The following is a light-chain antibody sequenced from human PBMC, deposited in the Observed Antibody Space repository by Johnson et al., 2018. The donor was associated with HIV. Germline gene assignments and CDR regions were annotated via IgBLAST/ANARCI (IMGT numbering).Light chain of an antibody. Sequence: QSVLTQPPSVSAAPGQKVTISCSGSSSNIGNNYVSWYQQLPGTAPKLLIYDNNKRPSGIPDRFSGSKSGTSATLGITGLQTGAEADYYGGTWDSSLRTGFFGTGTKVTVL. CDR3: GTWDSSLRTGF. J-gene: IGLJ1*01. V-gene: IGLV1-51*01. CDR1: SSNIGNNY. CDR2: DNN.